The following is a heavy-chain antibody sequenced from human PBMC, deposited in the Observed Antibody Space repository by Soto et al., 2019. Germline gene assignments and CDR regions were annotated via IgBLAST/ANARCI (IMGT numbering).Heavy chain of an antibody. J-gene: IGHJ4*02. D-gene: IGHD3-3*01. Sequence: PSETLSLTCAVYGGSFSGYYWSWIRQPPGKGLEWIGEINHSGSTNYNPSLKSRVTISVDTSKNQFSLKLSSVTAADTAVYYCARAYRPRITIFGVAPLKKSPYYFDYWGQGTLVTVSS. CDR2: INHSGST. CDR1: GGSFSGYY. V-gene: IGHV4-34*01. CDR3: ARAYRPRITIFGVAPLKKSPYYFDY.